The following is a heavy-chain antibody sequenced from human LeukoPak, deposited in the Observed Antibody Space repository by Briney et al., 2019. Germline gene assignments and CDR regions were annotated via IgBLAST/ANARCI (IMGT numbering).Heavy chain of an antibody. CDR1: GGTFRSFA. V-gene: IGHV1-69*13. Sequence: ASVKVSCEASGGTFRSFAISWVRQAPGQGLEWMGGIIPIFRTANYAQKFQGRVTITADESTSTAYMELSGLRSEDTAVYYCARALRYYSDSSGYAFDYWGQGTLVTVSS. D-gene: IGHD3-22*01. CDR3: ARALRYYSDSSGYAFDY. J-gene: IGHJ4*02. CDR2: IIPIFRTA.